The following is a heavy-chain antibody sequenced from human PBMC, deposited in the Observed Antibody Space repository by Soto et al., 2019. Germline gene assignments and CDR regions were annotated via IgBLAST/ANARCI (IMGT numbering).Heavy chain of an antibody. D-gene: IGHD3-22*01. CDR3: ARDPTYYDKGVHLDY. Sequence: PGGSLRLSCAASGFTFSDYYMSWIRQAPGKGLEWVSYISSSGSTIYYADSVKGRFTISRDNAKNSLYLQMNSLRAEDTAVYYCARDPTYYDKGVHLDYWGQGTLVTVPQ. V-gene: IGHV3-11*01. J-gene: IGHJ4*02. CDR2: ISSSGSTI. CDR1: GFTFSDYY.